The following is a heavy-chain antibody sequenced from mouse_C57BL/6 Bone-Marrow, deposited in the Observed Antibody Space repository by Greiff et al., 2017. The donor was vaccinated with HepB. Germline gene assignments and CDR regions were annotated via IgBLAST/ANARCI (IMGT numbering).Heavy chain of an antibody. CDR3: ARYWDEGYFDV. V-gene: IGHV1-63*01. CDR2: IYPGGGYT. Sequence: VQLQQSGAELVRPGTSVKMSCKASGYTFTNYWIGWEKQRPGHGLEWIGDIYPGGGYTNYNEKFKGKATLTADKSSSTAYMQFSSLTSEDSAIYYCARYWDEGYFDVWGTGTTVTVSS. CDR1: GYTFTNYW. J-gene: IGHJ1*03. D-gene: IGHD4-1*01.